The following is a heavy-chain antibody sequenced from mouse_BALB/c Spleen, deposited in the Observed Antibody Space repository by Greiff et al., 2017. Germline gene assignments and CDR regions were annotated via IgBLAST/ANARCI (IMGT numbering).Heavy chain of an antibody. CDR3: ARDGGDYGNDY. CDR2: ISDGGSYT. D-gene: IGHD2-1*01. CDR1: GFTFSDYY. V-gene: IGHV5-4*02. J-gene: IGHJ2*01. Sequence: EVKLMESGGGLVKPGGSLKLSCAASGFTFSDYYMYWVRQTPEKRLEWVATISDGGSYTYYPDSVKGRFTISRDNAKNNLYLQMSSLKSEDTAMYYCARDGGDYGNDYWGQGTTLTVSS.